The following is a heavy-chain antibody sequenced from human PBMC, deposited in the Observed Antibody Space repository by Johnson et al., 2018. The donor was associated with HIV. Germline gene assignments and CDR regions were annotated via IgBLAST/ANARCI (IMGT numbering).Heavy chain of an antibody. CDR1: GFTFDDYA. J-gene: IGHJ3*01. Sequence: QLVESGGGVVRPGGSLRLSCAASGFTFDDYAMHWVRQAPGKGLEWVSGISWNSGSIGYADSVQGRFNISRDNAKNSLYLQMNSLRAEDTAVYYCARANLSPFGGVNDAFDVWGQGTMVTVSS. V-gene: IGHV3-9*01. D-gene: IGHD3-16*01. CDR2: ISWNSGSI. CDR3: ARANLSPFGGVNDAFDV.